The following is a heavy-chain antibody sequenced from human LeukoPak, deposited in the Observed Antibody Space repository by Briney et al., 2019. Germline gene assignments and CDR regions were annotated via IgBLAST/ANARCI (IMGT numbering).Heavy chain of an antibody. Sequence: GGSLRLSCAASGFTFSSSWMHWVRQAPRKGLGWVSRINSDGSSTNYAGSVKGRFTISRDNAKNTLYLQMNSLRAEDTAVYYCARAEYYSDTSGYSYYFHYWGQGTLVTVSS. CDR2: INSDGSST. CDR3: ARAEYYSDTSGYSYYFHY. CDR1: GFTFSSSW. V-gene: IGHV3-74*01. J-gene: IGHJ4*02. D-gene: IGHD3-22*01.